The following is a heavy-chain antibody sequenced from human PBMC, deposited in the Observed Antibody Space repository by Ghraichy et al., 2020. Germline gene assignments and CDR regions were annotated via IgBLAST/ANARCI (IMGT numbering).Heavy chain of an antibody. CDR3: ARGGVGSTPHTHFDF. V-gene: IGHV4-4*07. CDR2: VYTRGAT. CDR1: DGSISSYY. Sequence: SETLSLTCTVSDGSISSYYWNWIRQPAGKGLEWIGRVYTRGATDYNPSLKSRLTMSADTSKNQFSLRLSSVTAADTAIYYCARGGVGSTPHTHFDFWAQGAQVTVSS. J-gene: IGHJ4*02. D-gene: IGHD5/OR15-5a*01.